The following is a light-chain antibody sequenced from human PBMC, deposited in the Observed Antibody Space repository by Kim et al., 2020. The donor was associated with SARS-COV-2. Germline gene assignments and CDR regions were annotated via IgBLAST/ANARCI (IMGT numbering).Light chain of an antibody. CDR1: SSNIGSNT. CDR2: NSN. V-gene: IGLV1-44*01. Sequence: GQRITISCSGSSSNIGSNTVNWYQQLPGTAPKPLIYNSNQRSSGVPDRFSGSKSGTSASLAISGLQSDDEADYYCASWDDSLSGWVFGGGTQLTVL. CDR3: ASWDDSLSGWV. J-gene: IGLJ3*02.